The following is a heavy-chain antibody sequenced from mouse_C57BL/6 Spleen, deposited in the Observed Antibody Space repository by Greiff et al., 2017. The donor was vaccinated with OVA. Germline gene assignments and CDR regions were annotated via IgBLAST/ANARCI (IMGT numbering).Heavy chain of an antibody. CDR3: ASGAYYGSSLDY. CDR2: IYPGDGDT. CDR1: GYAFSSYW. Sequence: VKLQQSGAELVKPGDSVKISCKASGYAFSSYWMNWVKQRPGKGLEWIGQIYPGDGDTNYNGKFKGKATLTADKSSSTAYMQLSSLTSEDTAVYFCASGAYYGSSLDYWGQGTTLTVSS. V-gene: IGHV1-80*01. J-gene: IGHJ2*01. D-gene: IGHD1-1*01.